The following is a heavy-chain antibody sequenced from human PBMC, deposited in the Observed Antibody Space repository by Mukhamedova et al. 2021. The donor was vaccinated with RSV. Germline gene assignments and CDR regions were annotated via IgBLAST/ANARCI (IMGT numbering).Heavy chain of an antibody. CDR3: ARASAGWGYFDY. D-gene: IGHD1-26*01. Sequence: GKGLEWIAYIYYSGSTYYNPSLKSRVTISVDTSKNQFSLKLRSVTAADTAVYYCARASAGWGYFDYWGQGTLVTVSS. CDR2: IYYSGST. J-gene: IGHJ4*02. V-gene: IGHV4-31*02.